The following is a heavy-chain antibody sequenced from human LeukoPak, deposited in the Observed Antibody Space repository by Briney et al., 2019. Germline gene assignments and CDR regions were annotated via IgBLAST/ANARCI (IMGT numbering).Heavy chain of an antibody. CDR2: ISTDNGDT. CDR1: GYTFTTYG. D-gene: IGHD3-16*01. J-gene: IGHJ4*02. CDR3: AREGLGELTLDY. V-gene: IGHV1-18*01. Sequence: ASVKVSCKASGYTFTTYGITWVRQARGQGLEWMGWISTDNGDTNYAQKLQGRVTMTTDTSTNTVYMELRSLRSDDTAVYYCAREGLGELTLDYWGQGTLVTVSS.